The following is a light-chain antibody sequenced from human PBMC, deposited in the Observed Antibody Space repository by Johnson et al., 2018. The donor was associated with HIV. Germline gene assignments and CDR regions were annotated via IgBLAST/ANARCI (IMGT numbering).Light chain of an antibody. CDR1: SSNIGDNY. Sequence: QSVLTQPPSVSAAPGHNVSISCSGSSSNIGDNYISWYQQLPGAAPKLLIYENNKRPSGIPDRFSGSKSGTSATLGIAGLQTGDEADYYCGTWNNSLSANYVFGTGIRVTVL. V-gene: IGLV1-51*01. CDR2: ENN. CDR3: GTWNNSLSANYV. J-gene: IGLJ1*01.